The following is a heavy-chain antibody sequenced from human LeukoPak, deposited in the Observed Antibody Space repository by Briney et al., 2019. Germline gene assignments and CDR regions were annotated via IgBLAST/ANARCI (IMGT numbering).Heavy chain of an antibody. CDR1: GYTFTSYY. D-gene: IGHD2-2*02. V-gene: IGHV1-2*02. CDR2: INPNSGGT. CDR3: ARGCSTASCYNAFDI. J-gene: IGHJ3*02. Sequence: GASVKVSCKASGYTFTSYYMHWVRQAPGQGLEWMGWINPNSGGTNYVQKFQGRVTMTRGTSISTAYMELNRLRYDDTAVYYCARGCSTASCYNAFDIWGQGTMVTVSS.